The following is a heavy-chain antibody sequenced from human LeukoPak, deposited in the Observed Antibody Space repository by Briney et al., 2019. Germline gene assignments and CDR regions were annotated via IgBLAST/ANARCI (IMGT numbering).Heavy chain of an antibody. D-gene: IGHD3-10*01. CDR3: ARQAYYSGSGSWTGFDY. J-gene: IGHJ4*02. V-gene: IGHV4-4*09. Sequence: SETLSLTCTVSGGSISSYYWSWIRQPPGKGLEWIGYIYTTGNSNYNPSLKSRVTISVDTSENQFSLKLSSVTAADTAMYYCARQAYYSGSGSWTGFDYWGQGTLVTVSS. CDR1: GGSISSYY. CDR2: IYTTGNS.